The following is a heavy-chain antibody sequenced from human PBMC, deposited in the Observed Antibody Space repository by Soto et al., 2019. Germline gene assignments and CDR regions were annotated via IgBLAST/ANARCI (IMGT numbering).Heavy chain of an antibody. CDR2: INPSGGST. D-gene: IGHD2-2*01. V-gene: IGHV1-46*01. CDR1: GYTIRSNY. J-gene: IGHJ6*02. CDR3: ARDPGDCSSTSCYGMGHNYGMDV. Sequence: ASVKVSCKASGYTIRSNYMHWVRQAPGQGLEWMGIINPSGGSTSYAQKFQGRVTMTRDTSTSTVYMELSSLRSEDTAVYYCARDPGDCSSTSCYGMGHNYGMDVWGQGTTVTVSS.